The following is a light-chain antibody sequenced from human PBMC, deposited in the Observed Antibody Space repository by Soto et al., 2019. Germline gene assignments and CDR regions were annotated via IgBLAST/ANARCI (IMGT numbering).Light chain of an antibody. J-gene: IGLJ3*02. CDR1: SSDVCGYNY. V-gene: IGLV2-14*01. CDR2: DVR. Sequence: QYALTQPAPVSGAPGQSINISCTGTSSDVCGYNYVSWYHQHTGKAPKLMIYDVRNRPSGVSNRFSDSKSGNTASLTISVLQDEDEADYYCSSYTSRSTWVFGGGTKLTVL. CDR3: SSYTSRSTWV.